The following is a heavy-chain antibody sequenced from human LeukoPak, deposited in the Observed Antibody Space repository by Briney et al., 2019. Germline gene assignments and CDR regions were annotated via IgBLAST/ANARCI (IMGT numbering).Heavy chain of an antibody. CDR2: INHSGST. V-gene: IGHV4-34*01. D-gene: IGHD2-8*01. CDR1: GGSFSGYY. J-gene: IGHJ3*02. Sequence: SETLSLTCAVYGGSFSGYYWSWIRQPPGKGLEWIGEINHSGSTNYNPSLKSRVTISVDTSKNQFSLKLSSVTAADTAVYYCARGPMVYAIDVFDIWGQGTMVTVSS. CDR3: ARGPMVYAIDVFDI.